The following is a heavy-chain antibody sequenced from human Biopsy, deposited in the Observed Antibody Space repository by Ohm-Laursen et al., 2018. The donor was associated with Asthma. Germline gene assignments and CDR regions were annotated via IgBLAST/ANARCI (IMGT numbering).Heavy chain of an antibody. D-gene: IGHD2-15*01. Sequence: TLSLTCTVSGGSISNYYWTWIRQPPGKGLEWIGNIHYSGSTYSNPSLKSRVTISVDTSKKQISLRLSSVIAADTAVYYYAGFCSGGNCPDHWGQGTLVTVSS. J-gene: IGHJ4*02. CDR3: AGFCSGGNCPDH. V-gene: IGHV4-59*01. CDR2: IHYSGST. CDR1: GGSISNYY.